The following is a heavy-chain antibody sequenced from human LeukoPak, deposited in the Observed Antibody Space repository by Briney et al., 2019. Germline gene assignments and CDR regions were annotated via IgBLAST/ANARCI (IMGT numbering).Heavy chain of an antibody. CDR3: SEGYFEPFDH. V-gene: IGHV4-59*02. Sequence: SETLSLTCVVSGASVSSSHWNWIRQLPGKGLEWIGCLSYTGKTDYNPSLTSRVTMSLDTSKNQVSLKLRSVTAAGTAVYYCSEGYFEPFDHWGQGTLVTVSS. CDR1: GASVSSSH. D-gene: IGHD2/OR15-2a*01. J-gene: IGHJ4*02. CDR2: LSYTGKT.